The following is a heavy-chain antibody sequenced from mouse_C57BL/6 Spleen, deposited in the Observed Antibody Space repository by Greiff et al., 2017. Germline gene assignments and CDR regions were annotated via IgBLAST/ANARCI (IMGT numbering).Heavy chain of an antibody. Sequence: VQLQQSGPELVKPGASVKLSCKASGYTFTSYDINWVKQRPGQGLEWIGWIYPRDGSTKYNEKFKGKATLTVDTSSITAYMELHSLTYEDSAVYFCARLGLYDGYRDYAMDYLGQGTSVTVSS. CDR3: ARLGLYDGYRDYAMDY. CDR1: GYTFTSYD. J-gene: IGHJ4*01. D-gene: IGHD2-3*01. CDR2: IYPRDGST. V-gene: IGHV1-85*01.